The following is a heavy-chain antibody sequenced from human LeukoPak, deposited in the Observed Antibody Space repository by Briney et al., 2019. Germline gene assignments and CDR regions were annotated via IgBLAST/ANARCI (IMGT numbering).Heavy chain of an antibody. CDR2: IKQDGSEK. CDR1: GFTFSSYW. J-gene: IGHJ4*02. D-gene: IGHD4-23*01. CDR3: ARGKELLRWPKSVDY. V-gene: IGHV3-7*04. Sequence: GGSLRLSCAASGFTFSSYWMSWVRQAPGKGLEWVANIKQDGSEKYYVDSVKGRFTISRDNAKNLLYLQMNSLRADDTAVYYCARGKELLRWPKSVDYWGQGTLVTVSS.